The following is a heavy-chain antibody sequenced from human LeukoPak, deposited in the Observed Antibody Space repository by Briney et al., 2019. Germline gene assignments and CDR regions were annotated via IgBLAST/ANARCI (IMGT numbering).Heavy chain of an antibody. J-gene: IGHJ5*02. V-gene: IGHV4-59*08. CDR3: ARWLQLKNWFDP. CDR1: GGPISSYY. CDR2: IYYSGST. Sequence: SETLSLTCTVSGGPISSYYWSWIRQPPGKGLEWIGYIYYSGSTNYNPSLKSRVTISVDTSKNQFSLKLSSVTAADTAVYYCARWLQLKNWFDPWGQGTLVTVSS. D-gene: IGHD5-24*01.